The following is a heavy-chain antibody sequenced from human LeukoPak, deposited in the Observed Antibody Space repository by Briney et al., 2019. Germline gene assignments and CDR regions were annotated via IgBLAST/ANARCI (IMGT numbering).Heavy chain of an antibody. Sequence: SETLSLTCTVSGGSISSGGYYWSWIRQPAGKGLEWIGRIYTSGSTNYNPSLKSRVTMSVDTSKNQFSLKLSSVTAAGTAVYYCAREGAGIRAPYYFDYWGQGTLVTVSS. J-gene: IGHJ4*02. V-gene: IGHV4-61*02. CDR1: GGSISSGGYY. D-gene: IGHD1-26*01. CDR3: AREGAGIRAPYYFDY. CDR2: IYTSGST.